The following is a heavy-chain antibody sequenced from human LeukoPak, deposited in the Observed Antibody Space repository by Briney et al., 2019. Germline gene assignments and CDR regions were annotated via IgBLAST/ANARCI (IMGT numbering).Heavy chain of an antibody. CDR2: INHSGST. CDR1: GGSFSGYY. CDR3: ARRGGDMPARGFMDV. V-gene: IGHV4-34*01. Sequence: PSETLSLTCAVYGGSFSGYYWSWIRQPPGKGLEWIGEINHSGSTNYNPSLKSRVTISVDTSKNHFFLNLRSVTAADTAVYYCARRGGDMPARGFMDVWGKGTTVTVSS. D-gene: IGHD3-16*01. J-gene: IGHJ6*03.